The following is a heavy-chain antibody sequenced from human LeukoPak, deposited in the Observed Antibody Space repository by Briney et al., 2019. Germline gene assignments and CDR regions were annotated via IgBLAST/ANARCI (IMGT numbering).Heavy chain of an antibody. CDR2: IKQDGSEK. V-gene: IGHV3-7*01. CDR1: GFTFSSYW. J-gene: IGHJ4*02. Sequence: PGGSLRLSCAASGFTFSSYWMSWVRQAPGKGLEWVANIKQDGSEKYYVDSVKGRFTISRDNAKNSLYLQMNSLRAEDTAVYCCARDRYYYDSSGYYYGDYWGQGTLVTVSS. D-gene: IGHD3-22*01. CDR3: ARDRYYYDSSGYYYGDY.